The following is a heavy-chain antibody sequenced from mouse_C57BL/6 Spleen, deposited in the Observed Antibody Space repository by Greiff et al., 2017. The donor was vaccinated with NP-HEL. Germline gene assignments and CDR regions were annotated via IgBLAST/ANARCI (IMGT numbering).Heavy chain of an antibody. CDR1: GFTFSSYG. Sequence: VQLKESGGDLVKPGGSLKLSCAASGFTFSSYGMSWVRQTPDKRLEWVATISSGGSYTYYPDSVKGRFTISRDNAKNTLYLQMSSLKSEDTAMYYCARQGASLGRGRWYFDVWGTGTTVTVSS. CDR2: ISSGGSYT. V-gene: IGHV5-6*01. CDR3: ARQGASLGRGRWYFDV. D-gene: IGHD4-1*01. J-gene: IGHJ1*03.